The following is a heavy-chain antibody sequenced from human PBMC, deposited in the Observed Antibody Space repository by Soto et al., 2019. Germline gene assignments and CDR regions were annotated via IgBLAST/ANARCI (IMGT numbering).Heavy chain of an antibody. V-gene: IGHV1-18*01. CDR2: ISAYNGNT. J-gene: IGHJ6*03. CDR3: ARVSGHITMVRGVILERYYYYYMDV. Sequence: ASVKVSCKASGYTFTSYGISWVRQAPGQGLEWMGWISAYNGNTNYEQKLQGRVTMTTDTSTSTAYMELRSLRSDDTAVYYCARVSGHITMVRGVILERYYYYYMDVWGKGTTVTVSS. CDR1: GYTFTSYG. D-gene: IGHD3-10*01.